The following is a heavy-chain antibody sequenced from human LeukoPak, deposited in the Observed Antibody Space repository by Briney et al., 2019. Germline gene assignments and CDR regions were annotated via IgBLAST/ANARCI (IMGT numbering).Heavy chain of an antibody. Sequence: GGSLRLSCVASGFTFTNHAIHWVRQAPGKGLEWVAVISYEGSSKHYADSVKGRFTISRDNSKSTLYLQMDSLRDEDTAIYYCASPKSGDAILPDHWGQGTLVTVSS. CDR2: ISYEGSSK. CDR1: GFTFTNHA. J-gene: IGHJ5*02. CDR3: ASPKSGDAILPDH. V-gene: IGHV3-30*04. D-gene: IGHD1-26*01.